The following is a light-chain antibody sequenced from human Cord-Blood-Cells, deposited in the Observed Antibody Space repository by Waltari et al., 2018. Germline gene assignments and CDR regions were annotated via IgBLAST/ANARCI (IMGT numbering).Light chain of an antibody. J-gene: IGLJ3*02. V-gene: IGLV2-14*01. Sequence: QSALTQPASVSGSPGQSITISCTGTSSDVGGYNYVSWYQQHPGTAPKLMIYDVSKRPSGVSNRFSGSKAGNTASLTISGLQAEDEADYYCSSYTSSSTLEFGGGTKLTVL. CDR3: SSYTSSSTLE. CDR2: DVS. CDR1: SSDVGGYNY.